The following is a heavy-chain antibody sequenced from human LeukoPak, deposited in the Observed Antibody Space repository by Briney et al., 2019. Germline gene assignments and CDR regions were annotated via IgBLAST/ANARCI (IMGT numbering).Heavy chain of an antibody. Sequence: GGSLRLSCAASGFTFSTYWMHWVRQAPGKELVWVSRINNEETAANYADSVQGRFTISRDNANNMLYLQMDSLRAEDTAVYYCARESTVGPIQTDALDIWGQGTMVTVSS. J-gene: IGHJ3*02. V-gene: IGHV3-74*01. D-gene: IGHD1-26*01. CDR2: INNEETAA. CDR1: GFTFSTYW. CDR3: ARESTVGPIQTDALDI.